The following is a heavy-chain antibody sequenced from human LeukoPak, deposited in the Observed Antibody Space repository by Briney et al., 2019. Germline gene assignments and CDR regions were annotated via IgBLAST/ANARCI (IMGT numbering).Heavy chain of an antibody. V-gene: IGHV4-59*01. Sequence: SETLSLTCTVSGDSFSSYHWSWLRQPPGKGLEWIGYISSSGSTSYNPSLETRLTISVDTSKNQFSLKLSSVTAADTAVYYCARVGRGDHTWGRYYCDHWGQGTLVSVSS. CDR1: GDSFSSYH. CDR2: ISSSGST. J-gene: IGHJ4*02. CDR3: ARVGRGDHTWGRYYCDH. D-gene: IGHD3-16*01.